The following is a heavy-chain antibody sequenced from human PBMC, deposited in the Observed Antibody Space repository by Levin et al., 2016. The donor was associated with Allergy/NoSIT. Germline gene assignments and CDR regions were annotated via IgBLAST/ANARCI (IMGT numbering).Heavy chain of an antibody. CDR2: IYPGDSDT. J-gene: IGHJ3*02. D-gene: IGHD2-15*01. CDR3: ARRYCSGGSCYLKGKAFDI. CDR1: GYSFTSYW. V-gene: IGHV5-51*01. Sequence: GESLKISCKGSGYSFTSYWIGWVRQMPGKGLEWMGIIYPGDSDTRYSPSFQGQVTISADKSISTAYLQWSSLKASDTAMYYCARRYCSGGSCYLKGKAFDIWGQGTMVTVSS.